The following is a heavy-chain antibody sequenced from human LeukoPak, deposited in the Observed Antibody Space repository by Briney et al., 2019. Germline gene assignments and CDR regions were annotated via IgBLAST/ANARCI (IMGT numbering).Heavy chain of an antibody. CDR2: ISGSGST. D-gene: IGHD3-22*01. CDR3: AKGGGSGYYSHFDY. J-gene: IGHJ4*02. Sequence: PGGSLRLSCAASGFTFSSYAMSWVRQAPGKGLEWVSAISGSGSTYYADSVKGRFTISRDNSKNTLYLQMNSLRAEDTAVYYCAKGGGSGYYSHFDYWGQGTLVTVSS. V-gene: IGHV3-23*01. CDR1: GFTFSSYA.